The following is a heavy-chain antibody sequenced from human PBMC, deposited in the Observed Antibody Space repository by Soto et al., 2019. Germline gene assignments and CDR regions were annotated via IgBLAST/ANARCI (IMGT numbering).Heavy chain of an antibody. Sequence: GGSLRLSCAASGFTFSSYAMHWVRQAPGKGLEWVAVISYDGSNKYYADSVKGRFTISRDNSKNTLYLQMNSLRAEDTAVYYCARNQKMSIAVAGTHTGLFDYWGQGTLVTVSS. CDR2: ISYDGSNK. D-gene: IGHD6-19*01. V-gene: IGHV3-30-3*01. CDR1: GFTFSSYA. J-gene: IGHJ4*02. CDR3: ARNQKMSIAVAGTHTGLFDY.